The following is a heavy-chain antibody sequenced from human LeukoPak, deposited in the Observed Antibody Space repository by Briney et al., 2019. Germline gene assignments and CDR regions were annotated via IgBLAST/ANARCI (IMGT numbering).Heavy chain of an antibody. CDR2: INPNSGGT. J-gene: IGHJ4*02. Sequence: ASVKVSCKASGYTFTGYYMHWVRQAPGQGLEWMGRINPNSGGTNYAQKFQGRVTMTRDTSISTAYMELSRLRSDDTAVYYCARGGVPTSYGSGSELGLGYWGQGTLVTVSS. CDR3: ARGGVPTSYGSGSELGLGY. D-gene: IGHD3-10*01. V-gene: IGHV1-2*06. CDR1: GYTFTGYY.